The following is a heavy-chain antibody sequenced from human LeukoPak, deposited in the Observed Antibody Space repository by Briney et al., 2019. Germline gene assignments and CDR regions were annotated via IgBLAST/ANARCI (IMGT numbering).Heavy chain of an antibody. CDR3: ARAGRYYDILTGYYPYYYYGMDV. V-gene: IGHV1-46*01. CDR2: INPSGGST. J-gene: IGHJ6*02. D-gene: IGHD3-9*01. Sequence: ASVKVSCKASGYTFTSYHMHWVRQAPGQGLEWMGIINPSGGSTSYAQKFQGRVTMTRDTSTSTVYMELSSLRSEDTAVYYCARAGRYYDILTGYYPYYYYGMDVWGQGTTVTVSS. CDR1: GYTFTSYH.